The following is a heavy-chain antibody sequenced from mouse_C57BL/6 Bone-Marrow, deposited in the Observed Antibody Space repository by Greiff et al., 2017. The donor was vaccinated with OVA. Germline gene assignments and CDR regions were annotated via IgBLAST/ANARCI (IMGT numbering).Heavy chain of an antibody. Sequence: EVQLQQSGAELVRPGASVKLSCTASGFNIKDDYMHWVKQRPEQGLEWIGGIDPENGDTEYASKFQGRATITAETSSSTAYLQLSSLTSEDTAGDSCTFFFSGRSPFAYWGQGTLLTVSA. CDR2: IDPENGDT. D-gene: IGHD1-1*01. CDR3: TFFFSGRSPFAY. J-gene: IGHJ3*01. V-gene: IGHV14-4*01. CDR1: GFNIKDDY.